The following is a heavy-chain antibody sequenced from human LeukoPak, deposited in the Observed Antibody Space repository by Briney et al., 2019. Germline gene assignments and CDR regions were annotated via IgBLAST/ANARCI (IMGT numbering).Heavy chain of an antibody. Sequence: GGSLRLSCEGSAFIFSGHWMNWVRQSPEKGLEWVANIKEDGSARYYVDSVKGRFTISRDNPKNSLYLQMGSLRADDTAMYYCARDPRDDHNSLDYWGQGTQVTVSS. V-gene: IGHV3-7*03. J-gene: IGHJ4*02. D-gene: IGHD5-24*01. CDR3: ARDPRDDHNSLDY. CDR2: IKEDGSAR. CDR1: AFIFSGHW.